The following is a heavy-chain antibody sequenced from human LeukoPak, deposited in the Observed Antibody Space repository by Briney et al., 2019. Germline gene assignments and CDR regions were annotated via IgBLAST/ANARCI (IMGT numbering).Heavy chain of an antibody. Sequence: SETLSLTCTVSGGSISSGSYYWSWIRQPAGKGLEWIGRIYTSGSTNYNPSLKSRVTISVDTSKNQFSLKLSSVTAADTAVYYCARTSMVRGVIITNPSYYFDYWGQGTLVTVSS. D-gene: IGHD3-10*01. CDR2: IYTSGST. J-gene: IGHJ4*02. CDR1: GGSISSGSYY. V-gene: IGHV4-61*02. CDR3: ARTSMVRGVIITNPSYYFDY.